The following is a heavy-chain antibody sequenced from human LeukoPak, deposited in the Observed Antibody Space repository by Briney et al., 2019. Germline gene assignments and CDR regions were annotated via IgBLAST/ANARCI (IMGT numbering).Heavy chain of an antibody. V-gene: IGHV1-69*04. CDR1: GGTFNTYA. CDR3: ARGLGPQPTHIDN. CDR2: IAPSIGLT. Sequence: GASVKVSCKASGGTFNTYAINWVRQAPGQGPEWMGRIAPSIGLTNYAQNFQGRVTITADESTSTAYMELSSLTSEDTAVYYCARGLGPQPTHIDNWGQGTLVSVSS. D-gene: IGHD3-16*01. J-gene: IGHJ4*02.